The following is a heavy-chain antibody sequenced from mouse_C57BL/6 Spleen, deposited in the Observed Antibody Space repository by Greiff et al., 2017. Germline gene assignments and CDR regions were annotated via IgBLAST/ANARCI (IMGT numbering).Heavy chain of an antibody. CDR2: ISSGGSYT. Sequence: EVKLVESGGDLVKPGGSLKLSCAASGFTFSSYGMSWVRQTPDKRLEWVATISSGGSYTYYPDSVKGRFTISRDNAKNTLYLQMSSLKSEDTAMYYCARHKTGDGYFGAMDYWGQGTSVTVSS. V-gene: IGHV5-6*01. CDR3: ARHKTGDGYFGAMDY. D-gene: IGHD2-3*01. CDR1: GFTFSSYG. J-gene: IGHJ4*01.